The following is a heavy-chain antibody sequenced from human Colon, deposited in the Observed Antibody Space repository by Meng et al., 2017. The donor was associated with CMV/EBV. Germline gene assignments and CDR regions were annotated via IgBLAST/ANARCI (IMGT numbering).Heavy chain of an antibody. Sequence: GESLKISCAASEFTFDIYAVHWVRQAPGKGLEWVAVISYDGSNKYYADSVKGRFTISRDNSKNTLYLQMNSLRAEDTAVYYCARDLQLEYYFDYWGQGTLVTVSS. CDR3: ARDLQLEYYFDY. D-gene: IGHD1-1*01. CDR1: EFTFDIYA. CDR2: ISYDGSNK. V-gene: IGHV3-30-3*01. J-gene: IGHJ4*02.